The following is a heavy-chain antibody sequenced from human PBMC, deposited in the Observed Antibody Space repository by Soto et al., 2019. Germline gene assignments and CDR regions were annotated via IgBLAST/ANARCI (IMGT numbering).Heavy chain of an antibody. J-gene: IGHJ5*02. V-gene: IGHV4-30-4*01. CDR3: SSRMRETCQYDNWLEP. Sequence: QVQLQESGPGLVKPSQTLSLTCTVSGGSVNTADYYLTWIRQSPGKCLEWIVNINYDGSAYPNPSLTSRVTASVDTSMGQFSLNLFCVTTSYTAVYYLSSRMRETCQYDNWLEPWRPGTLVTVSS. D-gene: IGHD3-9*01. CDR2: INYDGSA. CDR1: GGSVNTADYY.